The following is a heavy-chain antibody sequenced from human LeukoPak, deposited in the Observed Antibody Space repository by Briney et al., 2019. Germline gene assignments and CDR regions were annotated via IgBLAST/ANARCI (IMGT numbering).Heavy chain of an antibody. J-gene: IGHJ6*02. CDR3: ARDHKTHYYGSGSHSYYYYYGMDV. V-gene: IGHV3-30-3*01. Sequence: PGGSLRLSCAASGFSFSYYAMHWVRQAPGKGLEWVAVISYDGSAKYYTDSVKGRFTISTDNSKNTLFLQMNSLRVEDTAVYSCARDHKTHYYGSGSHSYYYYYGMDVWGQGTTVTVSS. D-gene: IGHD3-10*01. CDR2: ISYDGSAK. CDR1: GFSFSYYA.